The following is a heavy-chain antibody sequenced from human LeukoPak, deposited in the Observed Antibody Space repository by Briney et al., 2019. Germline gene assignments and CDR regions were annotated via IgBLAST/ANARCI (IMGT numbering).Heavy chain of an antibody. D-gene: IGHD6-19*01. CDR1: GYTFTSYG. J-gene: IGHJ5*02. CDR3: ASTGYSSGWYNWFDP. V-gene: IGHV1-2*06. CDR2: INPNSGGT. Sequence: ASVKASCKASGYTFTSYGISWVRQAPGQGLEWMGRINPNSGGTDYAQKFQGRVTMTRDTSISTAYMELSRLRSDDTAVYYCASTGYSSGWYNWFDPWGQGTLVTVSS.